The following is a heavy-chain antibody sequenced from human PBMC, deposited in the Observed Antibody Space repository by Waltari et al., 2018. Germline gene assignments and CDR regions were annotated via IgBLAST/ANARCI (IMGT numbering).Heavy chain of an antibody. V-gene: IGHV3-30*18. CDR2: ISYDGSNK. CDR1: GFTFSSYG. Sequence: QVQLVESGGGVVQPGRSLRLSCAASGFTFSSYGMHWVRQAPGKGLEWLAVISYDGSNKYYADSVKGRFTISRDNSKNTLYLQMNSLRAEDTAVYYCAKDMGSEPLLGYYYGMDVWGQGTTVTVSS. J-gene: IGHJ6*02. CDR3: AKDMGSEPLLGYYYGMDV. D-gene: IGHD6-25*01.